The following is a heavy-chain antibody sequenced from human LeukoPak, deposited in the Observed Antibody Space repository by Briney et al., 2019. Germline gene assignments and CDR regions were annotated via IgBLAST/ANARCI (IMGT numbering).Heavy chain of an antibody. CDR3: ATVSSIAAPFDY. J-gene: IGHJ4*02. CDR1: GGTFSSYA. Sequence: SVKVSCKASGGTFSSYAISWVRQAPGQGLEWMGGIIPIFGTANYAQKFQGRVTITTDESTSTAYMELSSLRSEDTAVYYCATVSSIAAPFDYWGQGTQVTVSS. CDR2: IIPIFGTA. V-gene: IGHV1-69*05. D-gene: IGHD6-6*01.